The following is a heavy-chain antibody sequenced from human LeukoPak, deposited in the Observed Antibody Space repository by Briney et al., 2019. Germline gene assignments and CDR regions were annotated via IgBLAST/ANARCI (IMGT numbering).Heavy chain of an antibody. D-gene: IGHD3-16*01. CDR3: ARDRGY. CDR1: GGSFSGYY. V-gene: IGHV4-34*01. CDR2: INHSGST. Sequence: SETLSLTCAVYGGSFSGYYWSWIRQPPGKGLEWIGEINHSGSTNYNPSHKSRVTISVDTSKNQFSLKLSSVTAADTAVYYCARDRGYWGQGTLVTVSS. J-gene: IGHJ4*02.